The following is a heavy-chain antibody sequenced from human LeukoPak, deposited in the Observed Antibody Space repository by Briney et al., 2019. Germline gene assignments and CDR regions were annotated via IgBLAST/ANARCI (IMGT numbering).Heavy chain of an antibody. CDR1: GGSISIYY. D-gene: IGHD2-2*02. Sequence: SETLSLTCTVSGGSISIYYWNWIRQPAGKGLEWIGRIFTSGITNYNPSLKSRVTISVDTSKNQFSLKLSSVTAADTAVYYCARDLMVVPAAIKAGSMDVWGKGTTVTVSS. CDR2: IFTSGIT. V-gene: IGHV4-4*07. J-gene: IGHJ6*03. CDR3: ARDLMVVPAAIKAGSMDV.